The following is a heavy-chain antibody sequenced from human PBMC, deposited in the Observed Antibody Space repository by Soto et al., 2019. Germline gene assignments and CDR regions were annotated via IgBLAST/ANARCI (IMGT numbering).Heavy chain of an antibody. D-gene: IGHD4-17*01. CDR3: ARGRDDYGDSYYYYYMDV. Sequence: SETLSLTCTVSGGSISSSSYYWGWIRQPPGKGLEWIGSIYYSGSTYYNPSLKSRVTISVDTSKNQFSLKLSSVTAADTAVYYCARGRDDYGDSYYYYYMDVWGKGTTVTVSS. CDR1: GGSISSSSYY. J-gene: IGHJ6*03. V-gene: IGHV4-39*01. CDR2: IYYSGST.